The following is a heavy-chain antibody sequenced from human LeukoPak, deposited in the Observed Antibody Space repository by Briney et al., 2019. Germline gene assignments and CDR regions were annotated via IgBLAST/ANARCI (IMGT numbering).Heavy chain of an antibody. D-gene: IGHD6-6*01. Sequence: GGSLRLSCAASGFTFSSHWMSWARQAPGKGLEWVSGISWNSGSIGYADSVKGRFTISRDNAKNSLYLQMNSLRAEDMALYYCAKDMGTARLVHPLGTYFDYWGQGTLVTVSS. CDR2: ISWNSGSI. CDR1: GFTFSSHW. V-gene: IGHV3-9*03. J-gene: IGHJ4*02. CDR3: AKDMGTARLVHPLGTYFDY.